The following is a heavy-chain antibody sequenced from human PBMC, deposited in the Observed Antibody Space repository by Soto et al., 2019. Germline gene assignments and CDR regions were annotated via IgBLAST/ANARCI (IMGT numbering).Heavy chain of an antibody. D-gene: IGHD6-13*01. J-gene: IGHJ5*02. CDR3: ARHARYSSSSISNWFDP. CDR1: GAPISSSTYY. CDR2: IYYSGST. V-gene: IGHV4-39*01. Sequence: SETLSPTCTVAGAPISSSTYYWCWIRKPPGKGRERNGSIYYSGSTCYNPSLKSRVTISVDTSKNQFSLKLGSVTAADTAVYYCARHARYSSSSISNWFDPWGQGTLVTISS.